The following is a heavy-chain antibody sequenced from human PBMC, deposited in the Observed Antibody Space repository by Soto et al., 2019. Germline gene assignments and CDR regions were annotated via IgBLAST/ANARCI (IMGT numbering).Heavy chain of an antibody. V-gene: IGHV4-31*03. CDR1: GASISSGDYS. D-gene: IGHD2-2*01. CDR2: IYYTGTT. CDR3: AKKGYCSNSSCFVGNNRFDP. J-gene: IGHJ5*02. Sequence: SETLSLTCTVSGASISSGDYSWSWIRQYPGQGLEWIGDIYYTGTTNYNPSLKSRLTISVDTSKNPFSLKLNSVTAAEASVYYYAKKGYCSNSSCFVGNNRFDPWGQGTRVTVSS.